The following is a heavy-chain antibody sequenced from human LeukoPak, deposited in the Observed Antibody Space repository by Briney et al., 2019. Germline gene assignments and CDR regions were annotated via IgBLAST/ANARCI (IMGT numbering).Heavy chain of an antibody. CDR2: IIPIFGTA. V-gene: IGHV1-69*13. CDR3: ARARRKWQTAYYYYYGMDV. CDR1: GGTFSIYA. J-gene: IGHJ6*02. Sequence: SVNVSFKASGGTFSIYAISWVRQAPGQGLEWMGGIIPIFGTANYAQKFQGRVTITADESTSTAYMDLSSLRSEDTAVYDCARARRKWQTAYYYYYGMDVWGQGTTVTVSS. D-gene: IGHD5-12*01.